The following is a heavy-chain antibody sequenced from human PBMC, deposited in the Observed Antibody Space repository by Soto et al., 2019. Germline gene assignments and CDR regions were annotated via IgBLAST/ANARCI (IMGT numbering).Heavy chain of an antibody. CDR3: ASPYSNSYYYYYGMDV. J-gene: IGHJ6*02. Sequence: ASVKVSCKAGGYTFSDYYIQWVRQAPGQGLEYMGWISPKSGGAAYAQKFRGRVTMTRNTSISTAYMELSSLRSEDTAVYYCASPYSNSYYYYYGMDVWGQGTTVTVSS. D-gene: IGHD4-4*01. CDR2: ISPKSGGA. CDR1: GYTFSDYY. V-gene: IGHV1-2*02.